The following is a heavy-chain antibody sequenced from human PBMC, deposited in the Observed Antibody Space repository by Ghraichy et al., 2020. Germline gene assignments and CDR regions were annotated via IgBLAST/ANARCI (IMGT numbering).Heavy chain of an antibody. CDR3: SRTYCIGGGCALGDY. D-gene: IGHD2-15*01. V-gene: IGHV3-72*01. Sequence: GGSLRLSCAASGFTFSDHYMDWVRQAPGKGLEWVGRIRKKANDYTTEYAASVKGRFSISRDDSENSLFLQMNSLKVEDTAVYYCSRTYCIGGGCALGDYWGRGTLVTVSS. CDR1: GFTFSDHY. J-gene: IGHJ4*02. CDR2: IRKKANDYTT.